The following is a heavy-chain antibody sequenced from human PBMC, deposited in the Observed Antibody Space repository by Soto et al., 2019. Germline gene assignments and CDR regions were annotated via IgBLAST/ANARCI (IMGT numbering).Heavy chain of an antibody. J-gene: IGHJ4*02. V-gene: IGHV3-30*18. CDR1: GFTFSSYG. CDR3: AKLSPGTTGMDD. Sequence: QVQLVESGGGVVQPGRSLRLSCAASGFTFSSYGMHWVRQAPGKGLEWVAVISYDGSNKYYADSVKGRFTISRDNSKNTLYLQMNSLRAEDTAVYYCAKLSPGTTGMDDWGQGTLVTVSS. CDR2: ISYDGSNK. D-gene: IGHD1-7*01.